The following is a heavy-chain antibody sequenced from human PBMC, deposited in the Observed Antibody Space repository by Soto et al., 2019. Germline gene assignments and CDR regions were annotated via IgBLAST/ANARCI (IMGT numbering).Heavy chain of an antibody. CDR2: IFWDDDK. Sequence: QITLKESGPPLVKPTQTLTLTCTFSGFSLTTSGVGVGWIRQPPGKALEWLALIFWDDDKRYSPSLKSRLTITKDTSKNQVVLTMTNMEPVDTATYYCASSSGYRIFDCWGQGTLVTVSS. V-gene: IGHV2-5*02. CDR3: ASSSGYRIFDC. CDR1: GFSLTTSGVG. D-gene: IGHD3-22*01. J-gene: IGHJ4*02.